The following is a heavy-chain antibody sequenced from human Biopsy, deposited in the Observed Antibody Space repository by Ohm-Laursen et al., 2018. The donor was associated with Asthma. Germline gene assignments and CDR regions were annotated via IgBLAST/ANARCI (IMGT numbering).Heavy chain of an antibody. D-gene: IGHD3-3*01. CDR3: AKRRGYSDLTDFDH. V-gene: IGHV3-23*01. J-gene: IGHJ4*02. CDR1: GFTFSSYA. CDR2: ISGTLIGRGGAP. Sequence: SLRLSCSASGFTFSSYAMSWVRQAPGKGLEWVSAISGTLIGRGGAPYYADSVRGRFTISRDNAKSTLYLQMSRLRTDDTAVYYCAKRRGYSDLTDFDHWGQGTLVTVSS.